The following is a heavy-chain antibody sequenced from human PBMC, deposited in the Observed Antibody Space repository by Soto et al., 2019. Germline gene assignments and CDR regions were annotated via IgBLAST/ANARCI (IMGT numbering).Heavy chain of an antibody. CDR2: ISAYTGDT. V-gene: IGHV1-18*04. Sequence: QVQLVQSGSEVKRPGASVQVSCKTSAYTFTTYGVNWVRQAPGQGLEWMGWISAYTGDTNYAQKLQGRVTMTPDPSTRAAYMGWRRLTSSVTALYVFARQSGFLLAVVLRGWFDAWGLGNLVIGSS. CDR3: ARQSGFLLAVVLRGWFDA. D-gene: IGHD2-2*01. J-gene: IGHJ5*02. CDR1: AYTFTTYG.